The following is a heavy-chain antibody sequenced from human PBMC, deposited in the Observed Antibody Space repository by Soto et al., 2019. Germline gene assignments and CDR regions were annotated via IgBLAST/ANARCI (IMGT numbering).Heavy chain of an antibody. Sequence: GGSLRLSCAASGFTFSSYWMSWVRQAPGKGLEWVANIKQDGSEKYYVDSVKGRFTISRDNAKNSLYLQMNSLRAEDTAVYYCARCSSEGSSSEDYWGQGTLVTVSS. CDR1: GFTFSSYW. CDR3: ARCSSEGSSSEDY. V-gene: IGHV3-7*03. D-gene: IGHD6-6*01. CDR2: IKQDGSEK. J-gene: IGHJ4*02.